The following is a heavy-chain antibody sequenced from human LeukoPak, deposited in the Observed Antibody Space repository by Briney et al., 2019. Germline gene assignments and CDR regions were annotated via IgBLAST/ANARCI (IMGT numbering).Heavy chain of an antibody. CDR1: GGSISSYY. CDR2: IYYSGST. D-gene: IGHD1-26*01. CDR3: AREHVGIDY. Sequence: SSETLSLTCTVSGGSISSYYWSWIRQPPGKGLEWIGYIYYSGSTNYNPSLKSRVTISVDTSKNQFSLKLSSVTAADTAVYYCAREHVGIDYWGQGTLVTVSS. J-gene: IGHJ4*02. V-gene: IGHV4-59*01.